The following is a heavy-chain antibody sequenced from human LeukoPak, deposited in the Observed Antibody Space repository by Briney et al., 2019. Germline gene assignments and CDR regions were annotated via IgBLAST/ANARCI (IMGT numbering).Heavy chain of an antibody. D-gene: IGHD5-12*01. CDR1: GFTFSSYA. CDR3: ANLWLRLHDFDY. CDR2: ISGSGGST. V-gene: IGHV3-23*01. Sequence: GGSLRLSCGASGFTFSSYAMTWVRQAPGKGLEWVSAISGSGGSTYYADSVKGRFTISRDNSKNTLYLQMNSLRAEDTAVYYCANLWLRLHDFDYWGQGTLVTVSS. J-gene: IGHJ4*02.